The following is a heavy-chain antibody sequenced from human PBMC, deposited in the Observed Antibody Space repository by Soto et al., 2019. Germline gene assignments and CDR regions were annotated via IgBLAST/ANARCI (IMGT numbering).Heavy chain of an antibody. CDR1: GFSLSTSGVG. CDR2: IYWNDDK. CDR3: AHSYATYSSSPEYFQH. V-gene: IGHV2-5*01. Sequence: SGPTLVNPTQTLTLTCTFSGFSLSTSGVGVGWIRQPPGKALEWLALIYWNDDKRYSPSLKSRLTITEDTSKNQVVLTMTNMDPVDTATYYCAHSYATYSSSPEYFQHWGQGTLVTVSS. J-gene: IGHJ1*01. D-gene: IGHD6-13*01.